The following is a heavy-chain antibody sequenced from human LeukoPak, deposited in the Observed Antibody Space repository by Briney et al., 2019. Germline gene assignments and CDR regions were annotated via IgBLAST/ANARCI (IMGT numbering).Heavy chain of an antibody. CDR1: GFTFSSYG. Sequence: GGSLRLSCAASGFTFSSYGMHWVRQAPGKGLEWVAVIWYDGSNKYYADSVKGRFTISRDNPKNTLYLQMNSLRAEDTAVYYCARDRFADEGYDYWGQGTLVTVSS. CDR2: IWYDGSNK. J-gene: IGHJ4*02. CDR3: ARDRFADEGYDY. D-gene: IGHD3-10*01. V-gene: IGHV3-33*01.